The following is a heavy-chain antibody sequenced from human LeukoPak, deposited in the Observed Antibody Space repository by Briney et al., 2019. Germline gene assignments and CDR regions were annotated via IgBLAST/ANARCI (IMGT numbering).Heavy chain of an antibody. CDR3: ARGLVIAEQSSACFAP. CDR2: INHSGST. D-gene: IGHD2-15*01. Sequence: SETLSLTCAVYGGSFSGYYWSWIRQPPGKGLEWIGEINHSGSTNYNPSLKSRVTISVDTSKNQFSLKLSSVTAADTAVYYCARGLVIAEQSSACFAPWGKGTLVTVSS. V-gene: IGHV4-34*01. J-gene: IGHJ5*02. CDR1: GGSFSGYY.